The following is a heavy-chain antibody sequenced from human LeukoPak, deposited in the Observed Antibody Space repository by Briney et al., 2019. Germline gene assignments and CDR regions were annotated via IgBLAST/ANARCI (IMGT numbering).Heavy chain of an antibody. CDR3: ARHSVAGTTFDY. CDR1: GGSFSGYY. D-gene: IGHD6-19*01. J-gene: IGHJ4*02. V-gene: IGHV4-34*01. CDR2: INHSGST. Sequence: SETLSLTCAVYGGSFSGYYWSWIRQPPGKGLEWIGEINHSGSTNYNPSLKSRVTISVDTSKKQFSLKLSSVIAADTAVYYCARHSVAGTTFDYWGQGTLVTVSS.